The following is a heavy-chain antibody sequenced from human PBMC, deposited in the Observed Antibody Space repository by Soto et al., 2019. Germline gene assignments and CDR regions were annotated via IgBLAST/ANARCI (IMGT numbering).Heavy chain of an antibody. J-gene: IGHJ6*02. CDR1: GYTFTRYG. CDR3: AKNGQPPYYYYGLDV. D-gene: IGHD2-8*01. V-gene: IGHV1-18*01. Sequence: QGHLVQSEAEVKKSGASVKVSCKASGYTFTRYGISWVRQAPGQGLEWMGWISGYNGDTNYAQKFQGTVSMTIDTSTTTAYMELRSLTSDDTAVYYCAKNGQPPYYYYGLDVWGQGTKVTVSS. CDR2: ISGYNGDT.